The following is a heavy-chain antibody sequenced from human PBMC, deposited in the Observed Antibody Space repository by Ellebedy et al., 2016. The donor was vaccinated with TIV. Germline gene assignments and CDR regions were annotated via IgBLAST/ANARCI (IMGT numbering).Heavy chain of an antibody. D-gene: IGHD6-19*01. CDR2: IWYDGTKK. CDR1: GFTFSIYG. V-gene: IGHV3-33*01. J-gene: IGHJ4*02. CDR3: ARDPGIAEAGTVPPNIAFDL. Sequence: GGSLRLSCAASGFTFSIYGMQWVRQAPGKGLEWVAVIWYDGTKKFYAESVKGRFTISRDNSKNTLYLQMNSLRAEDTAVYHCARDPGIAEAGTVPPNIAFDLWGQGTRVTVSS.